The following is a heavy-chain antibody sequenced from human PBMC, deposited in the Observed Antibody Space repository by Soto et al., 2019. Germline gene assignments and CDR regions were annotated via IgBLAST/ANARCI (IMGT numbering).Heavy chain of an antibody. D-gene: IGHD3-10*01. J-gene: IGHJ5*02. V-gene: IGHV1-18*04. Sequence: QVQLVQSGAEVKKPGASVKVSCKASGYTFATYGITWVRQAPGQGLEWMGWIRGYSGKTNYAQNFQGRVTMTTDTSTSTAYRELRSLTSDDTAIYLCALLRYQELESWFDPWGQGTLVTVSS. CDR1: GYTFATYG. CDR3: ALLRYQELESWFDP. CDR2: IRGYSGKT.